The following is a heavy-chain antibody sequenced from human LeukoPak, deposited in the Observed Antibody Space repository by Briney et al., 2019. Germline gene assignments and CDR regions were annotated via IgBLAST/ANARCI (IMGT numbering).Heavy chain of an antibody. Sequence: ASVKVSCKTSGYPFTTYEINWVRQAAGQGLEWMGWINPDSGVTDHSQQFQGRVTMTRDTSINTAYMEISSLRFDDTALYYCARHVGATRDLDPWGQGTLVTVSS. CDR2: INPDSGVT. D-gene: IGHD1-26*01. V-gene: IGHV1-2*02. J-gene: IGHJ5*02. CDR3: ARHVGATRDLDP. CDR1: GYPFTTYE.